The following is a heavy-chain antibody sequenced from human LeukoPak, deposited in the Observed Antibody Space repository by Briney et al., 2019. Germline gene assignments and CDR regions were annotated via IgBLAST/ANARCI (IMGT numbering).Heavy chain of an antibody. CDR2: ISAYNGNT. CDR1: GYTFTSYG. V-gene: IGHV1-18*01. J-gene: IGHJ4*02. CDR3: AKCSASTYYYDSSGYYGAFDI. D-gene: IGHD3-22*01. Sequence: ASVKVSCKASGYTFTSYGISWVRQAPGQGLEWMGWISAYNGNTNYAQKLQGRVTMTTDTSTSTAYMELRSLRSDDTAVYYCAKCSASTYYYDSSGYYGAFDIWGQGTLVTVSS.